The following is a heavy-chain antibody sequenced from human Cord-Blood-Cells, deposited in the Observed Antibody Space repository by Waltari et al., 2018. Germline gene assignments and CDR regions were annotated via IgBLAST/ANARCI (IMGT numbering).Heavy chain of an antibody. CDR3: AKGLKELLDY. Sequence: QVQLVGSGGGVVQPGRSMSLSCAASGFPFRRHGMHWVRQAAGKGLGGVAVISYDGSNKYYADSVKGRFTISRDNSKNTLYLQMNSLRAEDTAVYYCAKGLKELLDYLGQGTLVTVSS. CDR1: GFPFRRHG. V-gene: IGHV3-30*18. D-gene: IGHD1-26*01. J-gene: IGHJ4*02. CDR2: ISYDGSNK.